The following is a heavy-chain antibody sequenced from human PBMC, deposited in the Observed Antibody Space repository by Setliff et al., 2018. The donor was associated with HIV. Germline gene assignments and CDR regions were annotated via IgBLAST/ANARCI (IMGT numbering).Heavy chain of an antibody. CDR3: SVTAADTAVYYCARNSQKGIQPLLLAS. J-gene: IGHJ4*02. D-gene: IGHD3-10*01. CDR1: GYTFTNYA. V-gene: IGHV7-4-1*01. Sequence: ASVKVSCKASGYTFTNYAIHWVRQAPGQGLEWMGWINTNTGNPTYAQGFTGRFVFSLDTSFRSRVTISVDTSKNQFSLVLDSVTAADTAVYYCARNSQKGIQPLLLASWGPGTLVTVSS. CDR2: INTNTGNP.